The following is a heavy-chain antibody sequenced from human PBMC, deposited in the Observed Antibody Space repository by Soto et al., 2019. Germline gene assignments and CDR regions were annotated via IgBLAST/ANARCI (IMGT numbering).Heavy chain of an antibody. CDR3: ARHIAVPTTRGFDY. CDR1: GASISSTNW. D-gene: IGHD2-15*01. CDR2: IYHSGAT. J-gene: IGHJ4*02. V-gene: IGHV4-4*02. Sequence: QVQLQESGPGLVKPSGTLSLTCAVSGASISSTNWWSWVRQAPGEGPEWIGEIYHSGATNYNPSLKSRVIISMDTSKNQLSLRLDSVTAADTAVYFCARHIAVPTTRGFDYWGQGTLVNVSS.